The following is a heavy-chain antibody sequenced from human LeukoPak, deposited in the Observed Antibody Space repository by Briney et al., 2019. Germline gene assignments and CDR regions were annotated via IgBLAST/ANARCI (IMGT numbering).Heavy chain of an antibody. J-gene: IGHJ5*02. CDR1: GYTFTSCY. CDR3: ARGSRVGVRGPFDP. V-gene: IGHV1-46*03. CDR2: IIPSGGRT. D-gene: IGHD3-10*02. Sequence: GASVKVSCKSSGYTFTSCYMHWGRQAPGQGLELMGIIIPSGGRTSYSQKFQGRVTMTRDTSTSTVYMELSSLRSEDTAVYYCARGSRVGVRGPFDPWGQGTLVTVSS.